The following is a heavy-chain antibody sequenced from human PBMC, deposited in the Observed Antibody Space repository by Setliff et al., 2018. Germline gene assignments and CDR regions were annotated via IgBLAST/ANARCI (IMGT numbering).Heavy chain of an antibody. D-gene: IGHD3-3*01. J-gene: IGHJ4*01. Sequence: GGSLRLSCAASGFSFSSYAMSWVRQAPGKGLEWVSTIIGSGISTYYADSVQGRGTISRDNHRNTQHHQMHNLRVEVTAIDYCAKSPHDFWSGRVFFDYWGQGILVTVSS. CDR1: GFSFSSYA. V-gene: IGHV3-23*01. CDR2: IIGSGIST. CDR3: AKSPHDFWSGRVFFDY.